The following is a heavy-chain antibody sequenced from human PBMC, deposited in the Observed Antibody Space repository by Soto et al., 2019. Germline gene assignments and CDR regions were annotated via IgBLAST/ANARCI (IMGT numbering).Heavy chain of an antibody. Sequence: QVQLVQSGAEVKKPGSSVKVSCKASGGTFSSYTISWVRQAPGQGLEWMGRIIPILGIANYAQKFQGRVTITADKSTRTAYMELSSLRSEDTAVYSCERAVGAIEGMDVWGQGTTVTVSS. CDR2: IIPILGIA. V-gene: IGHV1-69*02. J-gene: IGHJ6*02. CDR3: ERAVGAIEGMDV. D-gene: IGHD1-26*01. CDR1: GGTFSSYT.